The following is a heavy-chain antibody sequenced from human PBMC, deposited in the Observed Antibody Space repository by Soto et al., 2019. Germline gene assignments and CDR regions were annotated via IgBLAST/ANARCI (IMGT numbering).Heavy chain of an antibody. Sequence: EVQLVESGGGLVQPGGSLRLSCTASGFTLSDSWMTWVRQAPGKGLEWVARIKPDESEKKYADSVKGRFSISRDNAKSSMYLQMDSLRGEDTAVYYCVRGGSTYASWGQGPLVTVSS. D-gene: IGHD4-4*01. CDR3: VRGGSTYAS. V-gene: IGHV3-7*01. CDR1: GFTLSDSW. CDR2: IKPDESEK. J-gene: IGHJ5*02.